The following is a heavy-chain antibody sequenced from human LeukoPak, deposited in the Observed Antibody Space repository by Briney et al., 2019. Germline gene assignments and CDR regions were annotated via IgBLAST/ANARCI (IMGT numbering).Heavy chain of an antibody. CDR3: AKPEGTDY. Sequence: GGSLRLSCVASGLTLSNHGMHWVRQAPGKGLEWVAFIRYDGSNTYYADSVRGRLTISRDNSRNTLYLQMDSLRPEDTAVYYCAKPEGTDYWGQGTLVTVSS. D-gene: IGHD1-1*01. V-gene: IGHV3-30*02. CDR1: GLTLSNHG. CDR2: IRYDGSNT. J-gene: IGHJ4*02.